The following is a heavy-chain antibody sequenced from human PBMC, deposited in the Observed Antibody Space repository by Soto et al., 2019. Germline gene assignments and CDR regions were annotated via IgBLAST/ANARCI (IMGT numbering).Heavy chain of an antibody. CDR3: ARRPHCSGGICYYGLDN. J-gene: IGHJ4*02. V-gene: IGHV1-8*01. Sequence: ASVKVSCKASGYTFTNSDINWVRQAPGQGLEWMGWMNPDSGHAAYAQKFQGRVTLTTSTSTSTVYLEMRSLGSEDTAVYYCARRPHCSGGICYYGLDNWGQGTLVTVSS. CDR1: GYTFTNSD. CDR2: MNPDSGHA. D-gene: IGHD2-15*01.